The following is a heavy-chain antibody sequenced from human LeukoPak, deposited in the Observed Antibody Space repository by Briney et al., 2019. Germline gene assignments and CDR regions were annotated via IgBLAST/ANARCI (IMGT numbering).Heavy chain of an antibody. Sequence: GGSLRLSCAASGFTFRTYAMHWVRQAPGKGLEGVAFISHDGSKKYYADSVTGRFTISRDNPKNTLYLQMNSLRPEDTAVYYCARGGWYSNEYYFDYWGQGTLVTVSS. V-gene: IGHV3-30-3*01. J-gene: IGHJ4*02. D-gene: IGHD6-19*01. CDR1: GFTFRTYA. CDR3: ARGGWYSNEYYFDY. CDR2: ISHDGSKK.